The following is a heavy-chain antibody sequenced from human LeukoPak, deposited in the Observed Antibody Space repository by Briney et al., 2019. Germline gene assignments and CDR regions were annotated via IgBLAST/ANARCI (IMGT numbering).Heavy chain of an antibody. D-gene: IGHD3-10*01. CDR1: GLTFSNSW. CDR3: TRDTFGARDS. Sequence: GGSLRLSCAASGLTFSNSWMHWVRQGPGKGLVWVSRINEGGSSTSYAESVRGRFTIPRDNAKNTLYLQMNSLRAEDTAVYYCTRDTFGARDSWGQGTLVTVSS. V-gene: IGHV3-74*01. J-gene: IGHJ4*02. CDR2: INEGGSST.